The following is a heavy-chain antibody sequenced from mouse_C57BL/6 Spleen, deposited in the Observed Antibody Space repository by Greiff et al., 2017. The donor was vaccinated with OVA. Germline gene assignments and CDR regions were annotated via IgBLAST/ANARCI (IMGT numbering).Heavy chain of an antibody. D-gene: IGHD4-1*01. CDR2: IDPETGGT. J-gene: IGHJ3*01. CDR1: GYTFTDYE. V-gene: IGHV1-15*01. Sequence: VQLQQSGAELVRPGASVTLSCKASGYTFTDYEMHWVKQTPVHGLEWIGAIDPETGGTHYNQKFKGKAILTADKYSSTAYMELRSLTSEDSAVYYCTRRLTGLMFAYWGQGTLVTVSA. CDR3: TRRLTGLMFAY.